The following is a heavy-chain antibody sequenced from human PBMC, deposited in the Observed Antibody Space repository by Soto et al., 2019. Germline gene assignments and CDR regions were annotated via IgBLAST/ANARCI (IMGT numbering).Heavy chain of an antibody. CDR3: ARDRERGREGHYHGMDV. J-gene: IGHJ6*02. CDR2: IYYSGST. D-gene: IGHD3-10*01. V-gene: IGHV4-30-4*01. Sequence: PSETLSLTCTVSGGSISSGDYYWSWIRQPPGKGLEWIGYIYYSGSTYYNPSLKSRVTISVDTSKNQFSLKLSSVTAADTAVYYCARDRERGREGHYHGMDVWGQGTTLTVSS. CDR1: GGSISSGDYY.